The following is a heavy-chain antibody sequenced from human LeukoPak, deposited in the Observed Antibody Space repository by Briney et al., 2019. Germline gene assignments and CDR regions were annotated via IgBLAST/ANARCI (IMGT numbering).Heavy chain of an antibody. CDR2: ISYDGSNK. V-gene: IGHV3-30*18. Sequence: PGGSLRLSCAASGFTFSSYGMHWVRQAPGKGLEGVAVISYDGSNKYYADSVKGRFTISRDNSKNTLYLQMNSLRAEDTAVYYCAKDTAMALYYYYGMDVWGQGTTVTVSS. CDR1: GFTFSSYG. CDR3: AKDTAMALYYYYGMDV. D-gene: IGHD5-18*01. J-gene: IGHJ6*02.